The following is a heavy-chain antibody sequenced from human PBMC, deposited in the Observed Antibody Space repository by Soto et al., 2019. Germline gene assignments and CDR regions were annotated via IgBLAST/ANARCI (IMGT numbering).Heavy chain of an antibody. CDR3: ARDHGIVATTDDNWFDP. J-gene: IGHJ5*02. Sequence: QVQLVQSGAEVKKPGSSVKVSCKASGGTFSSYTISWVRQAPGQGLEWMGRIIPILGIANYAQKFQGRVTITADKSTSTAYMELSSLRSEDTAVYYCARDHGIVATTDDNWFDPWGQGTLVTVSS. CDR2: IIPILGIA. D-gene: IGHD5-12*01. CDR1: GGTFSSYT. V-gene: IGHV1-69*08.